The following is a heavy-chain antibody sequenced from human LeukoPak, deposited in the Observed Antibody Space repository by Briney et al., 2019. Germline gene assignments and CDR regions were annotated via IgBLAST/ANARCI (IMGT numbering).Heavy chain of an antibody. Sequence: GRSLRLSCAGSGFIFNNYAMHWVRQPPGKGLEWVSGISWNSGSIDYADSVKGRFTISRDNAKNSLYLQMNSPRVEDTAFYYCAKDNRRHYTSGPNPDSLHWGQGALVTVSS. CDR2: ISWNSGSI. V-gene: IGHV3-9*01. CDR3: AKDNRRHYTSGPNPDSLH. D-gene: IGHD6-19*01. CDR1: GFIFNNYA. J-gene: IGHJ4*02.